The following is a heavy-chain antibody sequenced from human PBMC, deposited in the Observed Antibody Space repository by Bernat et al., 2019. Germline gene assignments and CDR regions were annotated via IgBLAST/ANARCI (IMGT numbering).Heavy chain of an antibody. J-gene: IGHJ4*02. D-gene: IGHD6-19*01. Sequence: EVQLVESGGGLVKPGGSLRLSCAASGFTFSSYSMNWVRQAPGKGLEWVSSISSSSSYIYYADSVKGRFTISRDNAKNSLYLQMNSLRAEDTAVYFCARGDSSGWYRAGYYFDYWDQGTLVTVSS. CDR3: ARGDSSGWYRAGYYFDY. CDR1: GFTFSSYS. CDR2: ISSSSSYI. V-gene: IGHV3-21*01.